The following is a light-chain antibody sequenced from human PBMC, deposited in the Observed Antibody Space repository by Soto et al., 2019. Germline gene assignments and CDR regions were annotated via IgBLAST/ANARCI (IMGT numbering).Light chain of an antibody. J-gene: IGLJ3*02. CDR1: SSNIGAGYD. Sequence: QSVLTQPPSVCGAPEHRVTISCNWSSSNIGAGYDVHWYQQLPGTAPKLLIYGNSNRPSGVPDRFSGSKSGTSASLAITGLQAEDEADYYCQSYDSSLSGSVFGGGTKLTVL. CDR2: GNS. V-gene: IGLV1-40*01. CDR3: QSYDSSLSGSV.